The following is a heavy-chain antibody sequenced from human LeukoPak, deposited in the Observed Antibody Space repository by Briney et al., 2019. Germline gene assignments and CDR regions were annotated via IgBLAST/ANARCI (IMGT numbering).Heavy chain of an antibody. V-gene: IGHV4-30-2*01. Sequence: SETLSLTCTVSDVSTSSGGYYWTWLRPPPGKGLEWIGYISHSGTTYYNPSLRSGVTISVDRSKNLFSLGLSSVTAADTAIYYCASPMTFVVRGVAGIDAFDIWGQGTMVTVSS. CDR2: ISHSGTT. J-gene: IGHJ3*02. CDR1: DVSTSSGGYY. D-gene: IGHD3-10*01. CDR3: ASPMTFVVRGVAGIDAFDI.